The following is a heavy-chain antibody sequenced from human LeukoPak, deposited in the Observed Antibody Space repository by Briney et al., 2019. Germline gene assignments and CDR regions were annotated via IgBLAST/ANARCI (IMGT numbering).Heavy chain of an antibody. J-gene: IGHJ4*02. CDR2: IYYSGST. CDR1: GGSISSSSYY. D-gene: IGHD3-10*01. CDR3: ARHRRFGELWFPRDYFDY. V-gene: IGHV4-39*01. Sequence: SETLSLTCTVSGGSISSSSYYWGWIRQPPGKGLEWIGSIYYSGSTYYNPSLKSRVTISLDTSKNRFSLKLSSVTAADTAVYYCARHRRFGELWFPRDYFDYWGQGTLVTVSS.